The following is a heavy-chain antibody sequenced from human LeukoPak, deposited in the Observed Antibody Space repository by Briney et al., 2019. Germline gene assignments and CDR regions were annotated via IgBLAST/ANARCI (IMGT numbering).Heavy chain of an antibody. V-gene: IGHV4-39*07. D-gene: IGHD1-26*01. CDR3: ARDGADGGSYYFSHAFDI. CDR1: GGSISSSSYY. Sequence: PSETLSLTCTVSGGSISSSSYYWGWIRQPPGRGLEWIGSIYYSGSTYYNPSLKSRVTISVDTSKNQFSLKLSSVTAADTAVYYCARDGADGGSYYFSHAFDIWGQGTMVTVSS. CDR2: IYYSGST. J-gene: IGHJ3*02.